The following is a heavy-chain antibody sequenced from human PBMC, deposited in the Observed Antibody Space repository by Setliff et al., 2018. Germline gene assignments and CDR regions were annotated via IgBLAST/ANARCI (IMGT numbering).Heavy chain of an antibody. CDR2: MNPNISAT. D-gene: IGHD3-22*01. Sequence: ASVKVSCKASGYTFTSYDINWVRQATGQGLEWMGWMNPNISATFYAPKFQGRVTITTDDSTNTAYMELSSLRSEDTAVYFCARERGSYDSSTHYTYYFDYWGQGTLVTVSS. CDR1: GYTFTSYD. J-gene: IGHJ4*02. CDR3: ARERGSYDSSTHYTYYFDY. V-gene: IGHV1-8*01.